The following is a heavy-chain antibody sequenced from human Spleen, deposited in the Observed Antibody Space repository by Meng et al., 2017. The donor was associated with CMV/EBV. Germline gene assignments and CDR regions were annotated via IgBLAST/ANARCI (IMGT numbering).Heavy chain of an antibody. D-gene: IGHD6-19*01. CDR2: ISFDGKNK. V-gene: IGHV3-30*04. CDR1: FSKYA. J-gene: IGHJ5*02. CDR3: TGDGMSTSGWEDPVGRFDP. Sequence: FSKYAMHWVRQAPGKGLQWVGVISFDGKNKYYGDSVKGRFTIARDNSKNTVDLQMNSLRIEDTAFYYCTGDGMSTSGWEDPVGRFDPWGQGILVTVSS.